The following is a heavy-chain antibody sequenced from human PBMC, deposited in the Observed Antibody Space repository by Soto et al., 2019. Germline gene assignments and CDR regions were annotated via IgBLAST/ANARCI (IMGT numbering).Heavy chain of an antibody. J-gene: IGHJ4*02. Sequence: PSETLSLTCTVSGGSISSYYWSWIRQPAGKGLEWIGRIYTSGSTNYNPSLKSRVTMSVDTSKNQFSLKLSSVTAADTAVYYCARGPAGYYYDSSGYSGFDYWGQGTRVTSPQ. CDR1: GGSISSYY. CDR3: ARGPAGYYYDSSGYSGFDY. D-gene: IGHD3-22*01. V-gene: IGHV4-4*07. CDR2: IYTSGST.